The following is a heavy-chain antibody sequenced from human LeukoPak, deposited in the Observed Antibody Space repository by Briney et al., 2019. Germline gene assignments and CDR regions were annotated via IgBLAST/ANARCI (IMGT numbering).Heavy chain of an antibody. CDR2: IHHSGSS. V-gene: IGHV4-31*03. J-gene: IGHJ4*02. D-gene: IGHD3-10*01. CDR3: ARVGNRFGGFYFDY. Sequence: NASETLSLTCTVSADSLSSGGHYWAWIRQLPGKGLESIGFIHHSGSSRHNPSLKDRVAISVDASRKQFALRLSSVTAADTAIYYCARVGNRFGGFYFDYWGQGIQVIVSS. CDR1: ADSLSSGGHY.